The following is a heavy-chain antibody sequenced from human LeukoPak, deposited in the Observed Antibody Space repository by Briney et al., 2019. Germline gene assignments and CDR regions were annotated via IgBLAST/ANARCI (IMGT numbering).Heavy chain of an antibody. Sequence: GGSLRLSCAASGFTFTSYWMHWVRQAPGKGLVWVSRINSDGSRIDCADSVKGRFTISRDNAKNTVYLQLNSLRADDTAVYYCARPGIAAAGMGYYYYGMDVWGQGTTVTVSS. CDR1: GFTFTSYW. V-gene: IGHV3-74*01. CDR3: ARPGIAAAGMGYYYYGMDV. D-gene: IGHD6-13*01. J-gene: IGHJ6*02. CDR2: INSDGSRI.